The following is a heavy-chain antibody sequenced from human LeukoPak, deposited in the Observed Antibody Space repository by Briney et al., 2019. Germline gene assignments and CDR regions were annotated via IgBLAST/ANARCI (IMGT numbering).Heavy chain of an antibody. Sequence: GGSLRLSCAASGFTFSSYSMNWVRQAPGKGLEWVSSISSSSSYIYYADSVKGRFTISRDNAKNSLYLQMNSLRAEDTAVYCCARDKLLYYDSSGRDYWGQGTLVTVSS. V-gene: IGHV3-21*01. CDR1: GFTFSSYS. J-gene: IGHJ4*02. D-gene: IGHD3-22*01. CDR3: ARDKLLYYDSSGRDY. CDR2: ISSSSSYI.